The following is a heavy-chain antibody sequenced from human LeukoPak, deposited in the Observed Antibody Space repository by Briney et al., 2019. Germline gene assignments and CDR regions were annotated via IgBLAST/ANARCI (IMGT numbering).Heavy chain of an antibody. D-gene: IGHD1-14*01. CDR3: AYNRNFALDN. Sequence: SETLSLTCAVSGASIASHSWWSWVRQPPGKGLEWVGEVYHSGGANYKPSLKSRVTISVDTSRNHFSLKLTSVTAADTAVYFCAYNRNFALDNWGQGTLVTVSS. CDR1: GASIASHSW. V-gene: IGHV4/OR15-8*01. J-gene: IGHJ4*01. CDR2: VYHSGGA.